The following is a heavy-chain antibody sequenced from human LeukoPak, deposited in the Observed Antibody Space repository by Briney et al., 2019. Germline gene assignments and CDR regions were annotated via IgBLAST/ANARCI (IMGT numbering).Heavy chain of an antibody. CDR1: GYSFTNYW. CDR2: IYPGDSDS. Sequence: GESLKISCKGSGYSFTNYWIGWVRQMSGKGLEWMGIIYPGDSDSRYSPSFQGQVTISADKSISTAYLQWSSLKASDTAIYYCARPKGLYYYGSGSFSFDYWGQGTLVIVSS. D-gene: IGHD3-10*01. J-gene: IGHJ4*02. V-gene: IGHV5-51*01. CDR3: ARPKGLYYYGSGSFSFDY.